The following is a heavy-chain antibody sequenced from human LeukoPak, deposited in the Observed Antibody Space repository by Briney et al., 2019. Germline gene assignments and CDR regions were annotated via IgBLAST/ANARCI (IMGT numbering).Heavy chain of an antibody. V-gene: IGHV3-7*04. J-gene: IGHJ4*02. Sequence: GGSLRLSCAASGFTFRRYWMSWVRQAPGKGLEWVGNINEDESKAYYMDSVKGRFTISRDNAKNSLYLQMNSLRAEDTAVYYCTRDSPGYGAYDFDWGQGTLVSVSS. CDR2: INEDESKA. D-gene: IGHD5-12*01. CDR1: GFTFRRYW. CDR3: TRDSPGYGAYDFD.